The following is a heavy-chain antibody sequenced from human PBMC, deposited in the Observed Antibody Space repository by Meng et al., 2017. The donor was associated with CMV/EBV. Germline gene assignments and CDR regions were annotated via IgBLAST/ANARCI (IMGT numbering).Heavy chain of an antibody. CDR3: ARMPRDGYNYIDY. V-gene: IGHV1-69*12. CDR2: IIAIFGTA. D-gene: IGHD5-24*01. J-gene: IGHJ4*02. Sequence: QVQVVTSGAEVKKPGSSVKVSCKASGGTFSSYAISWVRQAPGQGREWMGGIIAIFGTANYAQKFQGRVTITADESTSTAYMELSSLRSEDTAVYYCARMPRDGYNYIDYWGQGTLVTVSS. CDR1: GGTFSSYA.